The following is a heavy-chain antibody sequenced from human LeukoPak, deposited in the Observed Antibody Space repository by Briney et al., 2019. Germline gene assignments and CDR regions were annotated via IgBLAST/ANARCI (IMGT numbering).Heavy chain of an antibody. V-gene: IGHV3-21*01. Sequence: GGSLRLSCADPGFTFSSYSMNWVRQAPGKGLEWVSSISSSSSYIYYADSVKGRFTISRDNAKNSLYLQMNSLRAEDTAVYYCARSDGDYGIGAFDIWAQGTMVTVSS. D-gene: IGHD4-17*01. CDR3: ARSDGDYGIGAFDI. CDR1: GFTFSSYS. CDR2: ISSSSSYI. J-gene: IGHJ3*02.